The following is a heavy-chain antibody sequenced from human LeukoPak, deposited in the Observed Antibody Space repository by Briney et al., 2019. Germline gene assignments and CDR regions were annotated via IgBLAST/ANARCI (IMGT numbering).Heavy chain of an antibody. D-gene: IGHD3-10*01. V-gene: IGHV3-30-3*02. CDR2: ISYDGSNK. J-gene: IGHJ3*02. CDR1: GFTFSSYA. CDR3: AKSYSGAYDAFDI. Sequence: GRSLRLSCAASGFTFSSYAMHWVRQAPGKGLEWVAVISYDGSNKYYADSVKGRFTISRDNSKNTLYLQMDSLRAEDTAMYYCAKSYSGAYDAFDIWGHGTMVTVSS.